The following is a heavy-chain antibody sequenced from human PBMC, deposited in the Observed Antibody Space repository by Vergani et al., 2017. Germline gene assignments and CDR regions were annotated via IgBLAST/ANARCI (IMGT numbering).Heavy chain of an antibody. D-gene: IGHD5-24*01. CDR2: ISWNSGSI. Sequence: VQLVESGGGLVKPGGSLRLSCAASGFTFSDYYMSWIRQAPGKGLEWVSGISWNSGSIGYADSVKGRFTISRDNAKNSLYLQMNSLRAEDTALYYCAKDIEDYYYGMDVWGQGTTVTVSS. J-gene: IGHJ6*02. V-gene: IGHV3-9*01. CDR1: GFTFSDYY. CDR3: AKDIEDYYYGMDV.